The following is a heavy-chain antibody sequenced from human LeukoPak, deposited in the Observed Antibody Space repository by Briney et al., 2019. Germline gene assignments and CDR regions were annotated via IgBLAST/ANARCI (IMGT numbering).Heavy chain of an antibody. D-gene: IGHD6-19*01. J-gene: IGHJ6*03. Sequence: SETLSLTSTVSGGSISSYYWSWIRQPPGKGLEWIGYIYYSGSTNYNPSLKSRVTISLDTSKNQFSLKLSSATAADTAVYYCARVVAVAGTYYYYYMDVWGKGTTVTVSS. V-gene: IGHV4-59*01. CDR2: IYYSGST. CDR1: GGSISSYY. CDR3: ARVVAVAGTYYYYYMDV.